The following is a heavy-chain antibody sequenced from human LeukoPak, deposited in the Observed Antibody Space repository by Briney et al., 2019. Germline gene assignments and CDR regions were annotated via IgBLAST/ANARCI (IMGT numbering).Heavy chain of an antibody. Sequence: ASVKVSCKASGYTSTSYYMHWVRQAPGQGLEWMGRINPNSGGTNYAQKFQGRVTMTRDTSISTAYMELSRLRSDDTAVYYCARPAVAGTNWFDPWGQGTLVTVSS. CDR1: GYTSTSYY. CDR2: INPNSGGT. CDR3: ARPAVAGTNWFDP. J-gene: IGHJ5*02. V-gene: IGHV1-2*06. D-gene: IGHD6-19*01.